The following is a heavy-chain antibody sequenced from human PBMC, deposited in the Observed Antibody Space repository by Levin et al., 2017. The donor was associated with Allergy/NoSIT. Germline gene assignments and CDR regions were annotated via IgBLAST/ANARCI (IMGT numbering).Heavy chain of an antibody. J-gene: IGHJ4*02. CDR1: GYTLTSYG. CDR2: ISAYNGNT. D-gene: IGHD6-19*01. Sequence: GESLKISCKASGYTLTSYGISWVRQAPGQGLEWMGWISAYNGNTNYAQKLQGRVTMTTDTSTSTAYMELRSLRSDDTAVYYCARVGIAVAGGYYFDYWGQGTLVTVSS. V-gene: IGHV1-18*01. CDR3: ARVGIAVAGGYYFDY.